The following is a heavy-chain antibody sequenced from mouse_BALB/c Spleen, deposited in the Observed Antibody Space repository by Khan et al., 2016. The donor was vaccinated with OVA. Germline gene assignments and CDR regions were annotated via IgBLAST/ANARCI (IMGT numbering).Heavy chain of an antibody. CDR3: ARRVVYGIFAY. V-gene: IGHV1-7*01. J-gene: IGHJ3*01. CDR1: GYTFTNYW. D-gene: IGHD2-1*01. Sequence: QVQLKESGAELAKPGASVKMSCKASGYTFTNYWMHWVKQRPGQGLEWIGYINPSTSYTEYNQKFKDKATLTADKSSSTAYMQLSSLTSEDSAVYYCARRVVYGIFAYWGQGTLVTVSA. CDR2: INPSTSYT.